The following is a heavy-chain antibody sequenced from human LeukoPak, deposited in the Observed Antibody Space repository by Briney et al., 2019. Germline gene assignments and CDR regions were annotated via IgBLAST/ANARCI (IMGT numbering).Heavy chain of an antibody. D-gene: IGHD3-9*01. CDR2: IFHSGST. CDR1: GGSISSGGYS. Sequence: SQTLSLTCAVSGGSISSGGYSWSWVRQPPGKGLEWIGCIFHSGSTYYNPSLKSRVTISVDTSKNQFSLKLSSVTAADTAVYYCARGDVISSYFDYWGQGTLVTVSS. CDR3: ARGDVISSYFDY. V-gene: IGHV4-30-2*01. J-gene: IGHJ4*02.